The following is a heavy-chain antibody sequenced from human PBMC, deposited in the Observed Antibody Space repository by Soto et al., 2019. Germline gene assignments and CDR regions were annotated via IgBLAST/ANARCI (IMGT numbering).Heavy chain of an antibody. D-gene: IGHD3-22*01. J-gene: IGHJ4*02. CDR2: ISGSGSTI. Sequence: GGSLRLSCAAPGFTFSSYAVSWVRQAPGKGPEWISSISGSGSTIYYADSVKGRFTISRDNSKNTLYLQMSSLRAEDTAVYYCAKVFYYYDSSGYYYFDYWGQGTLVTVSS. CDR3: AKVFYYYDSSGYYYFDY. CDR1: GFTFSSYA. V-gene: IGHV3-23*01.